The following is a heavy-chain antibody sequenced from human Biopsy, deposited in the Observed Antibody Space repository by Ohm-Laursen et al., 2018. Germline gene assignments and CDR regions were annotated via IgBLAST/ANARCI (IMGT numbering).Heavy chain of an antibody. D-gene: IGHD3-22*01. CDR1: GGDINNYY. CDR2: IYPGGST. Sequence: SQTLSLTCNVSGGDINNYYWSWIRQPAGKGLEWTGRIYPGGSTNYNPSLKSRVTMSVDTSKKQLSLRLRSATAADTAMYYCASVVLGPTNDAFDLWGQGAMVVVSS. J-gene: IGHJ3*01. CDR3: ASVVLGPTNDAFDL. V-gene: IGHV4-4*07.